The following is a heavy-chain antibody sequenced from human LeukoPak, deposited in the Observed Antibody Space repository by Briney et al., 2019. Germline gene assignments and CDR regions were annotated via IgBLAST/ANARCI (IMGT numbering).Heavy chain of an antibody. CDR2: IHPRSGHT. V-gene: IGHV1-2*02. CDR3: ARDGEYGTGSYYRGSFDY. D-gene: IGHD3-10*01. CDR1: GYSFTAFY. J-gene: IGHJ4*02. Sequence: ASVKVSCKASGYSFTAFYIHWVRQAPGQGLEWMGWIHPRSGHTRYAQKSQDRVTMARDTCSSTVYMDLSSLGSDDTAVYYCARDGEYGTGSYYRGSFDYWGQGILVTVSS.